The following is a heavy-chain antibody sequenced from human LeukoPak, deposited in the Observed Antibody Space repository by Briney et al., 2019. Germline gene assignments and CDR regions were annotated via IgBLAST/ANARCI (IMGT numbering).Heavy chain of an antibody. CDR1: GFSFSSYG. V-gene: IGHV3-30*02. D-gene: IGHD3-3*02. J-gene: IGHJ5*02. CDR3: ARQHSQVFDP. CDR2: IRYDGSNK. Sequence: GGSLRLSCAASGFSFSSYGMHWVRQAPGKGLEWVAFIRYDGSNKYYADSVKGRFTISRDNSKNTLYLQMNSLRAEDTAVYFCARQHSQVFDPWGQGTLVTVSS.